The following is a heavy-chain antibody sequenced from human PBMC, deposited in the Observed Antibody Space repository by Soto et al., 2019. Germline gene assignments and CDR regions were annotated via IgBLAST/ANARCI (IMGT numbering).Heavy chain of an antibody. CDR1: GFTFSSYA. CDR2: ISYDGSNM. V-gene: IGHV3-30*04. D-gene: IGHD2-15*01. J-gene: IGHJ4*02. CDR3: AKDLNRYCSGGSCYSFFDY. Sequence: GGSLRLSCAASGFTFSSYAMSWVRQAPGKGLEWVTCISYDGSNMYYADSVKGRFTISRDNSKNALYLQMDSLRAEDTAVYYCAKDLNRYCSGGSCYSFFDYWGQGTLVTVSS.